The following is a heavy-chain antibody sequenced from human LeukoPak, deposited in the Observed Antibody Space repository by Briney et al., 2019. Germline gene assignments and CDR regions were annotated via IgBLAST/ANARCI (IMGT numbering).Heavy chain of an antibody. CDR3: ARGGRGGAFDI. D-gene: IGHD1-26*01. Sequence: GSLRLSCAASGFTFSGYWMHWVRQAPGKGLVWVSRIYSDGSRRDYADSVKGRFTISGDNAKNTLYLQMNILRNEDTAVYYCARGGRGGAFDIWGQGTMVTVSS. J-gene: IGHJ3*02. CDR2: IYSDGSRR. V-gene: IGHV3-74*01. CDR1: GFTFSGYW.